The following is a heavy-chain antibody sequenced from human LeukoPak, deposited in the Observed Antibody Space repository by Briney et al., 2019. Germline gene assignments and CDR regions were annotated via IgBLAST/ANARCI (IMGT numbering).Heavy chain of an antibody. Sequence: SETLSLTCAVYGGSFSGYYWSWIRQPPGKGLEWIGEINHSGSTNYNPSLKSRVTISVDTSKNQFSLKLSSVTAADTAVYYCARAGVAARPDYFDYWGQEPWSPSPQ. CDR2: INHSGST. CDR3: ARAGVAARPDYFDY. V-gene: IGHV4-34*01. CDR1: GGSFSGYY. D-gene: IGHD6-6*01. J-gene: IGHJ4*01.